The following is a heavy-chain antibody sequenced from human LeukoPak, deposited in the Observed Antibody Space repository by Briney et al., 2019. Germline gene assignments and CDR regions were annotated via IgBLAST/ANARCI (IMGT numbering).Heavy chain of an antibody. Sequence: ASVKVSCKASGFTFIGYYIHWVRETPGQGLEWMGCINPNSGGTKYKQEFQGRVTMTRDTSISTTYMELSSLTSNDTGVYYCARDVPSYFDFWSGLTGFDPWGQGTLVIVSS. CDR2: INPNSGGT. CDR3: ARDVPSYFDFWSGLTGFDP. J-gene: IGHJ5*02. V-gene: IGHV1-2*02. CDR1: GFTFIGYY. D-gene: IGHD3-3*01.